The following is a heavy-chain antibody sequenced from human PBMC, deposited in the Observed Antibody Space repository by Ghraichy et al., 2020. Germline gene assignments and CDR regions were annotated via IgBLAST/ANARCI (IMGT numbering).Heavy chain of an antibody. D-gene: IGHD5-18*01. Sequence: GGSLRLSCAASGFTFSSYAMHWVRQAPGKGLEWVAVISYDGSNKYYADSVKGRFTISRDNSKNTLYLQMNSLRAEDTAVYYCAREGGVRGYSYEYRVWLYYYYGMDVWGQGTTVTVSS. CDR3: AREGGVRGYSYEYRVWLYYYYGMDV. CDR1: GFTFSSYA. CDR2: ISYDGSNK. V-gene: IGHV3-30*04. J-gene: IGHJ6*02.